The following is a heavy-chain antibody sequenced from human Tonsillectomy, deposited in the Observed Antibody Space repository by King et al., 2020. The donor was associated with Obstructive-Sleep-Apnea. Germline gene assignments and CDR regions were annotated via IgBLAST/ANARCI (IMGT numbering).Heavy chain of an antibody. Sequence: QLVQSGGGLVQPGGSLRLSCAASGFTVSSNYMSWVRQAPGKGLEWVLVIYSGGSTYYADSVKGRFTISRDNSKDTLYLQMNSLRAEDTAVYYCARDRYYYGSGSYYNGYYYGMDVWGQGTTVTVSS. CDR1: GFTVSSNY. D-gene: IGHD3-10*01. J-gene: IGHJ6*02. CDR2: IYSGGST. V-gene: IGHV3-66*01. CDR3: ARDRYYYGSGSYYNGYYYGMDV.